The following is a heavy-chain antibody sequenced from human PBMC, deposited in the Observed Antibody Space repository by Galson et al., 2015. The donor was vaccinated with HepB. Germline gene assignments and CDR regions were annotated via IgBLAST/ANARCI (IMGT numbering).Heavy chain of an antibody. CDR3: ARDKSGSYGNFDY. J-gene: IGHJ4*02. V-gene: IGHV1-69*04. CDR1: GGTFSSYT. Sequence: SVKVSCKASGGTFSSYTISWVRQAPGQGLEWMGRIIPILGIANYAQKFQGRVTITADKSTSTAYIELSSLRSEDTAVYYCARDKSGSYGNFDYWGQGTLVTVSS. CDR2: IIPILGIA. D-gene: IGHD1-26*01.